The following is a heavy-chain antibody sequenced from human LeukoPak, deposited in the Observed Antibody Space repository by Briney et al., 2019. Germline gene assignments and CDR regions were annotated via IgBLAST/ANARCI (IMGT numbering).Heavy chain of an antibody. V-gene: IGHV4-4*07. CDR2: IYSSGSI. CDR1: GGSIRNYF. J-gene: IGHJ4*02. Sequence: SETLSLTCSVSGGSIRNYFRSWIRQPAGKGLEWIGRIYSSGSIDYKPSLRSRVTMSVDMSRNQFSLKLTSVTAADTAVYYCVRESKTYDGSGYYHDYWGQGTLVTASP. D-gene: IGHD3-22*01. CDR3: VRESKTYDGSGYYHDY.